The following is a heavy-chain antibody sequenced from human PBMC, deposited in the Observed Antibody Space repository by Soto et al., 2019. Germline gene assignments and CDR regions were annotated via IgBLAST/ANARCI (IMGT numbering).Heavy chain of an antibody. CDR3: ARGVYYFDY. J-gene: IGHJ4*02. Sequence: EVQLVESGGGLVKPGGSLRHSCAASGFTFSTYTLNWVRQAPGKGLEWVSSISSGSSYIYYAGSVKGRFTISRDNAKNSLYLQMNSLRAEDTAVYYCARGVYYFDYWGQGTLVTVSS. V-gene: IGHV3-21*01. CDR1: GFTFSTYT. CDR2: ISSGSSYI.